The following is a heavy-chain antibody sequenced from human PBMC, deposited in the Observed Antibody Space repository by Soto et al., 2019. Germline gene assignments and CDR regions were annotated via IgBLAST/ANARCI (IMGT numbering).Heavy chain of an antibody. CDR1: GYSFTSYW. CDR2: IYPGDSDT. J-gene: IGHJ6*02. V-gene: IGHV5-51*01. CDR3: ARLGAIAAAGYYGMDV. Sequence: RGESLKISCKGSGYSFTSYWIGWVRQMPGKGLEWMGIIYPGDSDTRYSPSFQGQVTISADKSISTAYLQWSSLKASDTAMYYCARLGAIAAAGYYGMDVWGQGTTVTSP. D-gene: IGHD6-13*01.